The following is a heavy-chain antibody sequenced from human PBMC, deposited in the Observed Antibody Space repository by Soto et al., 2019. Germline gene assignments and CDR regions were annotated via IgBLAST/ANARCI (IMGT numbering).Heavy chain of an antibody. D-gene: IGHD5-18*01. CDR1: GGTFSSYT. Sequence: QVQLVQSWAEVKKPGSSVKVSCKASGGTFSSYTITWVRQSPGQGLEWLGRIIPIFGVTNYAQKFQDRVTITADRSTTTAYMELSRLRSEDTAVYYCVRDWERTTQPCGFGDSWGQGTLVTVSS. CDR2: IIPIFGVT. J-gene: IGHJ4*02. V-gene: IGHV1-69*08. CDR3: VRDWERTTQPCGFGDS.